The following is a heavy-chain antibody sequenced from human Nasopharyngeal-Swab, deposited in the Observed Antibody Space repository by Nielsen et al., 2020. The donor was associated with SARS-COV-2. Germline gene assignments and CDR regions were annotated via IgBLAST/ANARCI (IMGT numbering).Heavy chain of an antibody. Sequence: GESLKISCAASGFTFSSYWMHWVRQAPGKGLEWVAVIWYDGSNKYYADSVKGRFTISRDNSKNTLYLQMNSLRAEDTAVYYCARGQESYSSSWLNWYFDLWGRGTLVTVSS. CDR1: GFTFSSYW. CDR3: ARGQESYSSSWLNWYFDL. J-gene: IGHJ2*01. V-gene: IGHV3-33*08. D-gene: IGHD6-13*01. CDR2: IWYDGSNK.